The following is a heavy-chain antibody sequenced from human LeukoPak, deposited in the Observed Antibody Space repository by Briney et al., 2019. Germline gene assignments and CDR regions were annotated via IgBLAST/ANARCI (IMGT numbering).Heavy chain of an antibody. CDR2: ITGTGA. Sequence: GGSLRLSCTASGFTFSSSAMGWVRQAPGQGLEWVSHITGTGAYYADSVKGRFTISRDNSKNTLYLQMNCLRAEDTAVYYCAKRDTSGWYYFDYWGQGTLVTVSS. CDR3: AKRDTSGWYYFDY. V-gene: IGHV3-23*01. CDR1: GFTFSSSA. D-gene: IGHD6-19*01. J-gene: IGHJ4*02.